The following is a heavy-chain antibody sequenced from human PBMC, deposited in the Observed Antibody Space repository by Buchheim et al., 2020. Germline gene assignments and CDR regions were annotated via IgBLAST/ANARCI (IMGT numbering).Heavy chain of an antibody. CDR3: ARDRFSSEWFDP. CDR2: IYYSGST. D-gene: IGHD6-6*01. CDR1: GGSISSYY. Sequence: QVQLQESGPGLVKPSETLSLTCTVSGGSISSYYWSWVRQPPGKGLDWIGYIYYSGSTNYNPSLKSRVTISVDTSKNQFSLKLSSVTAADTAVYYCARDRFSSEWFDPWGQGTL. J-gene: IGHJ5*02. V-gene: IGHV4-59*01.